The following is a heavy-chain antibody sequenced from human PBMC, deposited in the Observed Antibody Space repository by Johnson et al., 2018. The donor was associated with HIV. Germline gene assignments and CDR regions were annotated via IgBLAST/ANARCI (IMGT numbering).Heavy chain of an antibody. Sequence: QVQLVESGGGVVQPGRSLRLSCAASGFTFSSYGMHWVRQAPGKGLEWVAVIWYDGSNKNYADSVKGRFTISRDNSKNTLYLQMNRLTAEDTAVYYCARAPGFSRAFDIWGQGTMVTVSS. V-gene: IGHV3-33*01. J-gene: IGHJ3*02. CDR2: IWYDGSNK. CDR1: GFTFSSYG. CDR3: ARAPGFSRAFDI. D-gene: IGHD3-10*01.